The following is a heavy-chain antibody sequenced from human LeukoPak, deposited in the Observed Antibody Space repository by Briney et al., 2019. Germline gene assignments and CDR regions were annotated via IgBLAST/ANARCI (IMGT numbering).Heavy chain of an antibody. CDR3: ARHPNYYGSGSRNWFDP. CDR1: GGSISSYY. D-gene: IGHD3-10*01. V-gene: IGHV4-4*07. Sequence: SETLSLTCTVSGGSISSYYWSWIRQPAGKGLEWIGRTYTSGSTNYNPSLKSRVTMSVDTSKNQFSLKLSSVTAADTAVYYCARHPNYYGSGSRNWFDPWGQGTLVAVSS. CDR2: TYTSGST. J-gene: IGHJ5*02.